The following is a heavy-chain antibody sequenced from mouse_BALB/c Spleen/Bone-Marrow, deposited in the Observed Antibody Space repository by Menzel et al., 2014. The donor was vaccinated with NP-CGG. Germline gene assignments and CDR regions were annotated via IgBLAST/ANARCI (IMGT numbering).Heavy chain of an antibody. V-gene: IGHV5-6-2*01. Sequence: EVQLVESGGGLVKLGGSLKLSCAASGFTFSNYYMSWVRQTPEKRLELVAAINSNGDNTYYQDTVKGRFTISRDNAKNTLYLQMSSLKSEDTALYYCARQGRDYPFAYWGQGTLVTVSA. CDR2: INSNGDNT. CDR3: ARQGRDYPFAY. D-gene: IGHD2-4*01. J-gene: IGHJ3*01. CDR1: GFTFSNYY.